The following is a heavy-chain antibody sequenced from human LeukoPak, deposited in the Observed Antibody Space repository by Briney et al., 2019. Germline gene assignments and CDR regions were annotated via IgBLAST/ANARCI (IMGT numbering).Heavy chain of an antibody. Sequence: ASVKVSCKASGYTFTSYGISWVRQAPGRGLEWMGWISAYNGNTNYAQKLQGRVTMTTDTSTSTAYTELRSLRSDDTAVYYCARDSYDFWGGGYYYYYYGMDVWGQGTTVTVSS. J-gene: IGHJ6*02. V-gene: IGHV1-18*01. CDR1: GYTFTSYG. CDR3: ARDSYDFWGGGYYYYYYGMDV. D-gene: IGHD3-3*01. CDR2: ISAYNGNT.